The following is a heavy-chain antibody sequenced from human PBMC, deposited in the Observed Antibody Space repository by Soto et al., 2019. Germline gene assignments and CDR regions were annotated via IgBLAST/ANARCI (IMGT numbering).Heavy chain of an antibody. J-gene: IGHJ3*02. V-gene: IGHV3-66*02. CDR3: ARLCSRTTWTTYKSFDI. CDR2: IYSGGST. CDR1: GFTVSSNY. D-gene: IGHD1-1*01. Sequence: PGGSLRLSCAASGFTVSSNYMSWVRQAPGKGLEWVSLIYSGGSTYYADSVKGRFTISRDNSKNTLYLQMNSLRAEDTAVYYCARLCSRTTWTTYKSFDIWGQGTMVTVSS.